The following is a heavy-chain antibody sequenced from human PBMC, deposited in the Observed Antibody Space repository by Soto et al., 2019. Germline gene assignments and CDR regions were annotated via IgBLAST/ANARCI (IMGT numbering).Heavy chain of an antibody. Sequence: QVQLVESGGGVVPPGRSLRLSCAASGFTFSSYGMHWVRQAPGKGLEWVAVISYDGSKRYYPDSVRGRFTISRDNSKNTLYLQMNSLRAEDTAVYYCASGWELLDYWGQGTLVTVSS. J-gene: IGHJ4*02. CDR1: GFTFSSYG. V-gene: IGHV3-30*03. CDR3: ASGWELLDY. D-gene: IGHD1-26*01. CDR2: ISYDGSKR.